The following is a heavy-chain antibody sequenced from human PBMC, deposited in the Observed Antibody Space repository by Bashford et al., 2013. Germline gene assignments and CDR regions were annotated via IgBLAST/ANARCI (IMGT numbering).Heavy chain of an antibody. J-gene: IGHJ4*02. Sequence: GGSLRLSCAASGFTFTDYYMSWIRQAPGRGLEWVSYISTSGYKTYYPDSVKGRFTISRDNAKNSVYLQMNSLRAEDTALYYCARGDNSGSGSHYDYWGQGALVTVSS. CDR3: ARGDNSGSGSHYDY. D-gene: IGHD3-10*01. CDR1: GFTFTDYY. CDR2: ISTSGYKT. V-gene: IGHV3-11*01.